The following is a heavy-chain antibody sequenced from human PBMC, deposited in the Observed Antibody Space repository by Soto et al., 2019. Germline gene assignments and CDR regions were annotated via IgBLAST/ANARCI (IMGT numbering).Heavy chain of an antibody. Sequence: EVQLVESGGGLVQPGRSLRLSCAASGFIFEDYAMHWVRQAPGKGLEWVSSITWNSVSLAYTGSVKGRFTISRDNAKNSLYLEMDSLRPEDTALYFCTKSRGVAGRPLDYWGQGTFVTVSS. CDR1: GFIFEDYA. D-gene: IGHD6-6*01. V-gene: IGHV3-9*01. J-gene: IGHJ4*02. CDR3: TKSRGVAGRPLDY. CDR2: ITWNSVSL.